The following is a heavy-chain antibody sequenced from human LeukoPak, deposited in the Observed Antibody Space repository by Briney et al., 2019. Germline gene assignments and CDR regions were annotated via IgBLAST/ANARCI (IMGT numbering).Heavy chain of an antibody. V-gene: IGHV1-69*16. CDR3: ARAKWRGYSGYAG. D-gene: IGHD5-12*01. J-gene: IGHJ4*02. CDR2: IIPILGTA. Sequence: SVKVSCKASGGTFSSYTISWVRQAPGQGLEWMGGIIPILGTANYPQKFQGRVTITADESTSTAYMELSSLRSEDTAVYYCARAKWRGYSGYAGWGQGTLVTVSS. CDR1: GGTFSSYT.